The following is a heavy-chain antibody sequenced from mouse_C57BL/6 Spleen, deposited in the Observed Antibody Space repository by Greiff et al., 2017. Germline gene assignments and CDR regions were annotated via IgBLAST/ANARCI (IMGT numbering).Heavy chain of an antibody. Sequence: EVKLMESGGGLVQPGGSLKLSCAASGFTFSDYYMYWVSQTPEKRLEWVAYISNGGGSTNYPDTVKGRFTISRDNAKNTLYLQMSRLKSEDTAMYYCARQPCYDAYWGQGTLVTVSA. CDR3: ARQPCYDAY. V-gene: IGHV5-12*01. CDR2: ISNGGGST. J-gene: IGHJ3*01. CDR1: GFTFSDYY. D-gene: IGHD2-12*01.